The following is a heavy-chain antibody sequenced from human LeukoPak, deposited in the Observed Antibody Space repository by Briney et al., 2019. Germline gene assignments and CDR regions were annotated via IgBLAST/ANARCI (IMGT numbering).Heavy chain of an antibody. Sequence: SETLSLTCTVSGGSISSYYWSWLRQPPGKGLEWIGYIYYSGSTNYNPSLKSRVTISVDTSKNQFSLKLSSVTAADMAVYYCARGGYSYGYGDYWGQGTLVTVSS. D-gene: IGHD5-18*01. V-gene: IGHV4-59*01. CDR1: GGSISSYY. J-gene: IGHJ4*02. CDR2: IYYSGST. CDR3: ARGGYSYGYGDY.